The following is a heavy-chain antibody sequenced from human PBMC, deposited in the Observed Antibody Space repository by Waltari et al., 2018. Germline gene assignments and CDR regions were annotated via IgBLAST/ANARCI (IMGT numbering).Heavy chain of an antibody. D-gene: IGHD3-16*01. V-gene: IGHV1-2*06. CDR3: ARFGAEN. CDR2: MSPNSGDS. J-gene: IGHJ4*02. Sequence: QVQLVQSGAEVKKPGASVRVSCKIFGHTFPGHPMHWVRQAPGQGLEWMGRMSPNSGDSTFSQKFQGRLTLTRDTAISTAYMELNNLTPDDTAVYYCARFGAENWGQGTLVTVSS. CDR1: GHTFPGHP.